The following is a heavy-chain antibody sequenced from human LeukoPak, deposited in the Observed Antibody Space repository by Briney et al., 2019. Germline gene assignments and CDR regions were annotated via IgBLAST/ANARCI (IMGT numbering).Heavy chain of an antibody. V-gene: IGHV3-48*02. CDR3: AGYYGRRCDP. CDR1: VFTFRSYS. Sequence: GGSLRLSCAASVFTFRSYSMKCVRQPPGKGLEWVSYISSSSSTIYYADSVKGRFTIPGDNAENSLYLQMNSLRDEDTAVYYCAGYYGRRCDPWGQGTLVTVSS. J-gene: IGHJ5*02. D-gene: IGHD4-17*01. CDR2: ISSSSSTI.